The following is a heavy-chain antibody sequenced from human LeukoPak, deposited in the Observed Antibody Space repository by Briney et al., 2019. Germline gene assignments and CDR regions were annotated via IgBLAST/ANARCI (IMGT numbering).Heavy chain of an antibody. Sequence: GESLKISCKGSGYSFTSYWISWVRQMPGKGLEWMGRIGPRDSYTKYSPSFQGHVSISADKSISTAYLQWSSLKASDTATYYCARLESSGYYVYWGQGTLVTVSS. J-gene: IGHJ4*02. CDR2: IGPRDSYT. CDR3: ARLESSGYYVY. D-gene: IGHD3-22*01. V-gene: IGHV5-10-1*01. CDR1: GYSFTSYW.